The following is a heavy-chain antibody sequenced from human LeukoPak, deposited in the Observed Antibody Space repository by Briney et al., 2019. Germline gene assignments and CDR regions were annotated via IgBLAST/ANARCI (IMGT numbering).Heavy chain of an antibody. CDR1: GYTSTGCY. J-gene: IGHJ4*02. Sequence: ASVKVSCMSSGYTSTGCYMHWVRQAPGQGLEWMGWINPNSGGTNYSQKFQGRVTMTRDTSISTAYMELSRLRSDDTAVYYCARGGGYSYGTFWGQGTLVTVSS. V-gene: IGHV1-2*02. CDR3: ARGGGYSYGTF. CDR2: INPNSGGT. D-gene: IGHD5-18*01.